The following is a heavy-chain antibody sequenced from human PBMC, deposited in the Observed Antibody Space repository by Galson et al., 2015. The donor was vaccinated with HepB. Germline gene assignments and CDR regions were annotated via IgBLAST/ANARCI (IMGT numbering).Heavy chain of an antibody. CDR3: AREGVGGSYLRYYFDY. Sequence: SLRLSCAASGFTFSSYWMSWVRQAPGKGLEWVAVISYDGSNKYYADSVKGRFTISRDNSKNTLYLQMNSLRAEDTAVYYCAREGVGGSYLRYYFDYWGQGTLVTVSS. J-gene: IGHJ4*02. D-gene: IGHD1-26*01. V-gene: IGHV3-30*03. CDR2: ISYDGSNK. CDR1: GFTFSSYW.